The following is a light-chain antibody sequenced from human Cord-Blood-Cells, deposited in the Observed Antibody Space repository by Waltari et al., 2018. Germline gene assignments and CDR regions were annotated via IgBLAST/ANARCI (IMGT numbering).Light chain of an antibody. Sequence: DIQMTQSPSTLCASVGDRVTITCRASQSISSWLAWYQQKPGKAPKLLIYDASSLESGVPSSFSGSGSGTEFTLTISSLQPDDFATYYCQQYNSYSRTFGQGTKVEIK. CDR3: QQYNSYSRT. V-gene: IGKV1-5*01. J-gene: IGKJ1*01. CDR2: DAS. CDR1: QSISSW.